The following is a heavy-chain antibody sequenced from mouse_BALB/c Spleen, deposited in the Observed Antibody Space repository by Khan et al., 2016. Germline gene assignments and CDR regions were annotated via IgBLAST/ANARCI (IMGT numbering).Heavy chain of an antibody. Sequence: QVQLQQSGPELVKPGASVKMSCKASGYTFTDYVISWVKQRTGQGLEWIGEIYPGSGSTYYNEKFKGKATLTADNSSNTAYMQLSSLTSEDSSVYFCAKGLGAMDYWGQGTSVTVSS. CDR1: GYTFTDYV. J-gene: IGHJ4*01. D-gene: IGHD3-3*01. CDR3: AKGLGAMDY. V-gene: IGHV1-81*01. CDR2: IYPGSGST.